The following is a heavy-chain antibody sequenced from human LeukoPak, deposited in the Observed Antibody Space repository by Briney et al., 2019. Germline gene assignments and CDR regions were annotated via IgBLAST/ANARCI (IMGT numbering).Heavy chain of an antibody. D-gene: IGHD3-3*01. CDR1: GYTFTSYY. CDR3: ARDHIGKKVFGVVIDPSYGMDV. V-gene: IGHV1-46*01. Sequence: ASVKVSCKASGYTFTSYYMHWVRQAPGQGLEWMGIINPSGGSTSYAQKFQGRVTMTRDTSTSTVYMELSSLRSEDTAVYYCARDHIGKKVFGVVIDPSYGMDVWGQGTTVTVSS. J-gene: IGHJ6*02. CDR2: INPSGGST.